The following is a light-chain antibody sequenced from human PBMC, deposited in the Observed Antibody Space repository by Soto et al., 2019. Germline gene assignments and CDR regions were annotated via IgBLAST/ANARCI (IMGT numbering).Light chain of an antibody. CDR1: QSISVH. CDR3: QQSYITPYT. J-gene: IGKJ2*01. V-gene: IGKV1-39*01. CDR2: AAS. Sequence: DIQMTQSPSSLSASVRDTVTITCWASQSISVHLNWYQQKPGEVPKLLIYAASNLHSGVPSRFSGSGSETDFALTISSPQPEDFATYYCQQSYITPYTFGQGTRLEIK.